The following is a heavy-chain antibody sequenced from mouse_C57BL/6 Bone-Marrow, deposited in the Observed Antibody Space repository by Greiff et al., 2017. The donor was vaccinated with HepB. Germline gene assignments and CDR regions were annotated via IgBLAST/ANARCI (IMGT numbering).Heavy chain of an antibody. J-gene: IGHJ1*03. CDR2: IWTGGGT. Sequence: QVQLKESGPGLVAPSQSLSITCTVSGFSFTSYAISWVRQPPGKGLEWLGVIWTGGGTNYNSALKSRLSISKDNSKSQVFLKMNSLQTDDTARYYCARNPRYYGSSVGWYVDVWGTGTTVTVAS. CDR1: GFSFTSYA. D-gene: IGHD1-1*01. V-gene: IGHV2-9-1*01. CDR3: ARNPRYYGSSVGWYVDV.